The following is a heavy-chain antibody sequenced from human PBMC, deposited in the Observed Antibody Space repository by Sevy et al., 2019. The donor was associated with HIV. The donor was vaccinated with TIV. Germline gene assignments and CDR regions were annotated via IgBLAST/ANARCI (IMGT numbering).Heavy chain of an antibody. CDR1: GGSIVTYY. CDR3: ARLTSSFYYYMDV. Sequence: SETLSLTCSVSGGSIVTYYWTWFRQSPGKGLEYIGYVYRGGSTNYNPSLKGRATTSLDTSKKQFSLTLRSVTAADTAVYYCARLTSSFYYYMDVSGKWTSVTVSS. J-gene: IGHJ6*03. D-gene: IGHD6-6*01. V-gene: IGHV4-59*08. CDR2: VYRGGST.